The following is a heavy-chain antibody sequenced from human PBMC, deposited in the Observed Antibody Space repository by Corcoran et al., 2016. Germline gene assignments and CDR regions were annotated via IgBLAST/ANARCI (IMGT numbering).Heavy chain of an antibody. J-gene: IGHJ4*02. Sequence: QVQLVQSGAEVKKPGASVKVSCKASGCTFTSYAISWVRQAPGQGLEWMGWISPYHGITNYAQKLQDRVTMTGDTSTSTVYMELRSLTSEDTAVYYCAREGEGATAAAFEYWGQGTLVTVSS. D-gene: IGHD2-15*01. V-gene: IGHV1-18*01. CDR3: AREGEGATAAAFEY. CDR2: ISPYHGIT. CDR1: GCTFTSYA.